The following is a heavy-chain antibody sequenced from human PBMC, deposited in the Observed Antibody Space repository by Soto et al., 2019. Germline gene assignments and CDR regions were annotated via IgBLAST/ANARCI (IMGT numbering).Heavy chain of an antibody. CDR1: GGSISSYY. J-gene: IGHJ4*02. Sequence: SETLSLTCTVSGGSISSYYWSWIRQPPGKGLEWIGYIYYSGSTNYNPSLKSRVTISVDTSKNQFSLKLSSVTAADTAVYYCARKDYGDYGNFDYWGQGTLVTVSS. V-gene: IGHV4-59*08. CDR2: IYYSGST. D-gene: IGHD4-17*01. CDR3: ARKDYGDYGNFDY.